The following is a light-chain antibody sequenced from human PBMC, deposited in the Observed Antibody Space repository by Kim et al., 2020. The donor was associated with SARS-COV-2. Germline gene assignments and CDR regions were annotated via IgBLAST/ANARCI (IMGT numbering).Light chain of an antibody. J-gene: IGLJ3*02. CDR1: NLGDEF. Sequence: SYELTQPPSVSVSPGQTASLSCSRDNLGDEFTWCYHQKPAQSPLLVIFQDAKRRSGVPERVYVSNSCKTSTLTLSGNQAMDEADYYCQRWDTSTAVFGGG. V-gene: IGLV3-1*01. CDR3: QRWDTSTAV. CDR2: QDA.